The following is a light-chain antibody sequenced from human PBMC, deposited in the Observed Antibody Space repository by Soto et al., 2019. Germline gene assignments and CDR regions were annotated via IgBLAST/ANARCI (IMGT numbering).Light chain of an antibody. CDR2: GAS. J-gene: IGKJ1*01. V-gene: IGKV3-20*01. CDR1: QSVSSNY. CDR3: QQYGSSPRT. Sequence: EIVLTQSPGTLSLSPGDTAILSCRASQSVSSNYLAWYQQKPGQPPRLLIYGASSRTTGIPDRFSGSGSGTDFTLTISRLEPEDFAVYYCQQYGSSPRTFGQGTKVDIK.